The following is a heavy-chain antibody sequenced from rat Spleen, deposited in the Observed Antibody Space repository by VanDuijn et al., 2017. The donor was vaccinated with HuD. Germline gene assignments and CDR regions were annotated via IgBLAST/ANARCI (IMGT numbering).Heavy chain of an antibody. CDR1: GFTFSSYG. J-gene: IGHJ2*01. Sequence: AVQLVESGGGLVQPGKSLKLSCSASGFTFSSYGMHWIRQAPGKGLDWFAYISSSTYYPDSVKGRFTISRDNAQNTLYLQMNSLRSEDTATYYCTREGNSGYDYWGQGVMVTVSS. V-gene: IGHV5-62*01. CDR2: ISSST. CDR3: TREGNSGYDY. D-gene: IGHD4-3*01.